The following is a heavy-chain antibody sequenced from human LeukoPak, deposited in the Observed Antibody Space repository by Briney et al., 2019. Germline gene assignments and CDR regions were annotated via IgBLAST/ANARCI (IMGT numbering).Heavy chain of an antibody. J-gene: IGHJ5*02. CDR2: IIPILGKA. CDR1: GVTFSSYT. Sequence: SVKVSCKASGVTFSSYTISWVRQAPGQGLEWMGRIIPILGKANYAQKFQGRVTITTDKSTSTAYMALNSLRTEDTAVYYCALRGSYYGYNWFDPWGQGNLVTVSA. D-gene: IGHD1-26*01. CDR3: ALRGSYYGYNWFDP. V-gene: IGHV1-69*02.